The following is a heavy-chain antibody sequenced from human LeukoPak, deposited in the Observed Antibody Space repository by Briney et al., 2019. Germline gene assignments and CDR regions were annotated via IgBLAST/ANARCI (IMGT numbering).Heavy chain of an antibody. V-gene: IGHV3-23*01. CDR3: AKGIAAADSDC. D-gene: IGHD6-13*01. CDR1: GFTFSSYV. CDR2: LSGSGGST. J-gene: IGHJ4*02. Sequence: PGGSLRLSCAASGFTFSSYVMSWVRQAPGKGLEWVSALSGSGGSTYYADSVQGRFTSSRDNSKNTLYLQMNSLRAEDTAVYYCAKGIAAADSDCWGQGTLVTVSS.